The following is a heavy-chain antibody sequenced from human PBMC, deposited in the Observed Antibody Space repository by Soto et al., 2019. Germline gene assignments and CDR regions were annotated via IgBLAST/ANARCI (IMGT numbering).Heavy chain of an antibody. D-gene: IGHD2-8*01. V-gene: IGHV1-3*01. CDR3: TRDLNGGNPFDC. Sequence: QVQFVQSEAEVKKPGASVRLSCKPSGYSLPDYSIQWVRQAAGQGLQWLGWIHPGTGYTESSQRFQGRLTLTMDNSATTFYMDLTSLTSEDTAVYFCTRDLNGGNPFDCCGQGTIVTVSS. CDR2: IHPGTGYT. CDR1: GYSLPDYS. J-gene: IGHJ4*02.